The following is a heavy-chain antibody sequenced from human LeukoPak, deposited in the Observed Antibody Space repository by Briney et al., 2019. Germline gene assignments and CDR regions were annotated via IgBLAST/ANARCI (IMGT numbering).Heavy chain of an antibody. CDR2: ISWSSGII. Sequence: GGSLRLSCAASGFTVSNSYMNWVRQAPGKGLEWVSGISWSSGIIGYADSAKGRFTISRDNAKNSLYLQMESLRAEDTAVYYCAKDTGSPADAITMEDNAFDIWGQGTMVTVSS. V-gene: IGHV3-9*01. D-gene: IGHD3-3*01. CDR1: GFTVSNSY. CDR3: AKDTGSPADAITMEDNAFDI. J-gene: IGHJ3*02.